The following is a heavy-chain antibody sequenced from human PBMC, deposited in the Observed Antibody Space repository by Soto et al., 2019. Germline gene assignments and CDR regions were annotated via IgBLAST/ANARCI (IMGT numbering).Heavy chain of an antibody. Sequence: SETLSLTCAAYGGSFSGYYWSWIRQPPGKGLEWIGEINHSGSTNYNPSLKSRVTISVDTSKNQFSLKLSSVTAADTAVYYCARGKLSDYVWGSYRYHFDYWGQGTVVTVSS. J-gene: IGHJ4*02. CDR2: INHSGST. D-gene: IGHD3-16*02. CDR1: GGSFSGYY. V-gene: IGHV4-34*01. CDR3: ARGKLSDYVWGSYRYHFDY.